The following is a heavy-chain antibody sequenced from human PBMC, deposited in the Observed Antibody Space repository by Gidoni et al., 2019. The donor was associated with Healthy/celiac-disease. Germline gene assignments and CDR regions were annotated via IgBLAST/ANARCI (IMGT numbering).Heavy chain of an antibody. CDR3: ARVGITIFGVVITFFDY. V-gene: IGHV1-2*02. CDR1: GYTFTGYY. CDR2: INPNSGGT. J-gene: IGHJ4*02. D-gene: IGHD3-3*01. Sequence: QVQLVQSGAEVKKPGASVKVSCKASGYTFTGYYMHWVRQAPGQGLEWMGWINPNSGGTNYAQKFQGRVTMTRDTSISTAYMELSRLRSDDTAVYYCARVGITIFGVVITFFDYWGQGTLVTVSS.